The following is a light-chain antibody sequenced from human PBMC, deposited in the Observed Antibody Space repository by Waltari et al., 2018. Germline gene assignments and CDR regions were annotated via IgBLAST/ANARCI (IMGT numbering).Light chain of an antibody. CDR1: QDINGA. J-gene: IGKJ4*01. V-gene: IGKV1-16*01. CDR2: DIS. CDR3: QHYYYYPFT. Sequence: DIQLTQSPSSLSASVGDRVTINCRASQDINGALAWFQHQPGKAPKTLIYDISTRQSGVPSRFGGSVSGTDFTLTIDSLQPDDFATYYCQHYYYYPFTFGGGTKVEVK.